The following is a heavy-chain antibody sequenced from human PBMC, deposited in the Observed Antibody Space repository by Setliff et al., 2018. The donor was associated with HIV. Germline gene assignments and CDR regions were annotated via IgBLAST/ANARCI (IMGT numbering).Heavy chain of an antibody. J-gene: IGHJ6*03. CDR3: ARTVKTTLGDLLSPYYYYMDL. V-gene: IGHV1-18*01. CDR2: MSTYSGNT. D-gene: IGHD3-16*01. Sequence: ASVKVSCTAYGYTFINYGITWVRQAPGQGLEWMGWMSTYSGNTDYAQNVKGRFTMTSDTSTTTAYMELRNLRSNDSAVYYCARTVKTTLGDLLSPYYYYMDLWDKGTTVTVSS. CDR1: GYTFINYG.